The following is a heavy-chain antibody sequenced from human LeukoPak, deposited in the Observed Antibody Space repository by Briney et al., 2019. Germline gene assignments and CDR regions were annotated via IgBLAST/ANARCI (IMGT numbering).Heavy chain of an antibody. J-gene: IGHJ4*02. CDR3: ARWPIAAAPPVYYFDY. CDR2: ISSTTSHI. D-gene: IGHD6-13*01. CDR1: GFSFSTYN. Sequence: PGGSLRLSCAASGFSFSTYNMNWVRQAPGKALEWVSSISSTTSHIYYADSVTGRFTISRDNAKNSLYLQMNSLRAEDTAVYYCARWPIAAAPPVYYFDYWGQGTLVTVSS. V-gene: IGHV3-21*01.